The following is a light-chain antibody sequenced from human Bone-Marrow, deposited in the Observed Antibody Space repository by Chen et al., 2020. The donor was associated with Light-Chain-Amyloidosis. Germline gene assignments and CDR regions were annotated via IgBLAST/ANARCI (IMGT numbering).Light chain of an antibody. CDR3: SSYTMTNTLV. CDR1: SSDVGGDNH. CDR2: EVT. J-gene: IGLJ1*01. Sequence: QSALTQPASVSGSPGQSITISCTGTSSDVGGDNHVSWYQQHPDKAPKLMIYEVTNRPSWVPDRFSGSKSDNTASLTISGLQTEDEADCFCSSYTMTNTLVFGSGTRVTVL. V-gene: IGLV2-14*01.